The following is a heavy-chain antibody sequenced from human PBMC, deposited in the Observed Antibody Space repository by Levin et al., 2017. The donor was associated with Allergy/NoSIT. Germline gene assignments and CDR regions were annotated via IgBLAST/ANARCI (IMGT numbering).Heavy chain of an antibody. Sequence: PGGSLRLSCKGSGYSFPSYWIGWVRQRPGKGLEWMGIIFPADSDTRYSPSFQGQVTISADKSINTAYLQWSSLKASDTAMYYCARSGNARSGFDYWGQGTLVTVSS. D-gene: IGHD6-25*01. J-gene: IGHJ4*02. CDR3: ARSGNARSGFDY. CDR1: GYSFPSYW. CDR2: IFPADSDT. V-gene: IGHV5-51*01.